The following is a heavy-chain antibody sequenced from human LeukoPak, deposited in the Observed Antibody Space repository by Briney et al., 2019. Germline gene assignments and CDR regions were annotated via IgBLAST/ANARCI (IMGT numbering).Heavy chain of an antibody. V-gene: IGHV3-48*03. Sequence: GGSLRLSCAASGFTFSSYEMNWVRQAPGKGLERVSYISSSGSAIYYADSVKGRFTISRDNAKNSLYLQMNSLRAEDTAVYYCAGIAAAGGLGDYFDYWGQGTLVTVSS. CDR2: ISSSGSAI. CDR1: GFTFSSYE. CDR3: AGIAAAGGLGDYFDY. J-gene: IGHJ4*02. D-gene: IGHD6-13*01.